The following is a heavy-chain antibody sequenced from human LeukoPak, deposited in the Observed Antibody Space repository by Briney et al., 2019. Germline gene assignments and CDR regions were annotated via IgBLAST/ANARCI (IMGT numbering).Heavy chain of an antibody. CDR3: ASLGIAAAGRPRYYYYYMDV. V-gene: IGHV4-34*01. J-gene: IGHJ6*03. Sequence: SETLSLTCAVYGGSFSGYYWSWIRQPPGKGLEWIGEINHSGSTNYNPSLKSRVTISVDTSKNQFSLKLSSVTAADTAVYYCASLGIAAAGRPRYYYYYMDVWGKGTTVTISS. D-gene: IGHD6-13*01. CDR2: INHSGST. CDR1: GGSFSGYY.